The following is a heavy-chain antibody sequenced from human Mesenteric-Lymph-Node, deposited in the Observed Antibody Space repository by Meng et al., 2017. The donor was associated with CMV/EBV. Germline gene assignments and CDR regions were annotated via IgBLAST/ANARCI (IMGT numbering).Heavy chain of an antibody. CDR3: AREMRTAVVFDY. D-gene: IGHD2-15*01. V-gene: IGHV1-69*05. Sequence: SVKVSCKASGGTFSSYAISWVRQAPGQGLEWMGGIIPIFGTANYAQKFQGRVTITTDESTSTAYMELRSLRSDDTAVYYCAREMRTAVVFDYWGQGTLVTVSS. CDR1: GGTFSSYA. J-gene: IGHJ4*02. CDR2: IIPIFGTA.